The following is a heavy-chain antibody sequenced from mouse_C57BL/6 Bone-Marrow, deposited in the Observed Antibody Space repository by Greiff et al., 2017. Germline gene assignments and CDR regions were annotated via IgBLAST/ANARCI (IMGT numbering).Heavy chain of an antibody. V-gene: IGHV1-63*01. CDR3: AREGPFYAMDY. J-gene: IGHJ4*01. Sequence: VQLVESGAELVRPGTSVKMSCKASGYTFTNYWIGWAKQRPGHGLEWIGDIYPGGGYTNYNEKFKGKATLTADKSSSTAYMQFSSLTSEDSAIYYCAREGPFYAMDYWGQGTSVTVSS. CDR1: GYTFTNYW. CDR2: IYPGGGYT.